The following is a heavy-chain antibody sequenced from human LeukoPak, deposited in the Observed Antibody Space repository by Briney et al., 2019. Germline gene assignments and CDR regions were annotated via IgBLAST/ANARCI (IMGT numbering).Heavy chain of an antibody. CDR3: AKDGLLFCSSTSCSPTPV. CDR1: DFTFSAYA. J-gene: IGHJ6*02. Sequence: PGGSLRLSCAASDFTFSAYAMTWARQAPGKGLEWVSTISGSGDTTYYADSVKGRFTISRDNSKNTLYLQMNSLRAEDTAVYYCAKDGLLFCSSTSCSPTPVWGQGTTVTVSS. V-gene: IGHV3-23*01. CDR2: ISGSGDTT. D-gene: IGHD2-2*01.